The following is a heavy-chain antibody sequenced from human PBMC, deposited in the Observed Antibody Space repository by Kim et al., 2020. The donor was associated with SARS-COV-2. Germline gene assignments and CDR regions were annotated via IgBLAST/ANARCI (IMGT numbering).Heavy chain of an antibody. Sequence: SETLSLTCAVYGGSFSGYYWSWIRQPPGKGLEWIGEINHSGSTNYNPSLKSRVTISVDTSKNQFSLKLSSVTAADTAVYYCARGRWIPRLFDYWGQGTLVTVSS. D-gene: IGHD5-18*01. CDR3: ARGRWIPRLFDY. CDR2: INHSGST. V-gene: IGHV4-34*01. CDR1: GGSFSGYY. J-gene: IGHJ4*02.